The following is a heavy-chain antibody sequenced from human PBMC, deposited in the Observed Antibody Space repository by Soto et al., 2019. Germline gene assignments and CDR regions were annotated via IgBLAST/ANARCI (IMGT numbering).Heavy chain of an antibody. V-gene: IGHV1-3*05. J-gene: IGHJ4*02. CDR3: ARPLNYNDYLDY. D-gene: IGHD3-10*01. CDR2: IHGNNGNT. Sequence: QVQLVQSGAEEKKPGASVKISCKASGYIFTSYSMHWVRQAPGQRLEWMGWIHGNNGNTRYSQNFQGRVTITRDTSASTDYMELGSLRSEDTAVYYCARPLNYNDYLDYWGQGTLVTVSS. CDR1: GYIFTSYS.